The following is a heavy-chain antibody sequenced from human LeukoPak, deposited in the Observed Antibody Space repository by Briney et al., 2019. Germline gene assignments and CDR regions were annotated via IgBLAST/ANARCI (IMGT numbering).Heavy chain of an antibody. D-gene: IGHD3-9*01. CDR2: ISYDGSNK. CDR1: GFTFSSYA. V-gene: IGHV3-30*04. CDR3: ARETGFRSYYDILTGYYDYFDY. Sequence: GGSLRLSCAASGFTFSSYAMHWVRQAPGRGLEWVAVISYDGSNKYYADSVKGRFTISRDNSKNTLYLQMNSLRAQDTAVYNCARETGFRSYYDILTGYYDYFDYWGQGTLVTVSS. J-gene: IGHJ4*02.